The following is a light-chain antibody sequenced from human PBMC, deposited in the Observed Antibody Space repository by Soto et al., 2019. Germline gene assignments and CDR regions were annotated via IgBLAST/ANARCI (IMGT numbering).Light chain of an antibody. CDR3: QQYKSWPPIT. J-gene: IGKJ5*01. Sequence: EIVLTQSPATLSLSPGERATLSCRASHSVSSYLAWYQQKPGQAPRLLIYGASTRATGTPARFSGSGSGTEFTLTISSLQSEDFAVYYCQQYKSWPPITFGQGTRREIK. V-gene: IGKV3-15*01. CDR2: GAS. CDR1: HSVSSY.